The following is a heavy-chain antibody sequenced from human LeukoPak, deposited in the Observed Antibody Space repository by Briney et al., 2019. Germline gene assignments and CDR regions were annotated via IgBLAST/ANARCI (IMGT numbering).Heavy chain of an antibody. Sequence: SETLSLTCTVSGYSISSGYYWGWIRQPPGKGLEWIGSIYHSGSTYYNPSLKSRVTISVDTSKNQFSLKLSSVTAADTAVYYCARGYSSSWHHYYYYMDVWGKGTTVTVSS. J-gene: IGHJ6*03. D-gene: IGHD6-13*01. CDR1: GYSISSGYY. CDR3: ARGYSSSWHHYYYYMDV. CDR2: IYHSGST. V-gene: IGHV4-38-2*02.